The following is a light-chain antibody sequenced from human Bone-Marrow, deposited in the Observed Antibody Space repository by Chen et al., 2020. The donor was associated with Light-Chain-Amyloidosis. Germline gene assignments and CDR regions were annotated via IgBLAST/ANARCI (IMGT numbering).Light chain of an antibody. Sequence: EIVLTQSPGTLSLSPGEGANLSCRASQTISSNYLTWYQQKFGQAPRLLIYGSSSRATGIPDRFTGSGSGTDFTLANNRLDPEDFAMYYCQQYGTSPLTFGGGTKVEIK. CDR2: GSS. J-gene: IGKJ4*01. CDR1: QTISSNY. V-gene: IGKV3-20*01. CDR3: QQYGTSPLT.